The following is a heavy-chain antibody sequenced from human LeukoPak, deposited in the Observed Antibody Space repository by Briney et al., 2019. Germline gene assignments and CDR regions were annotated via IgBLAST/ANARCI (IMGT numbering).Heavy chain of an antibody. Sequence: SETLSLTCTVSGGSISGYYWNWIRQPPGKRLEWIGYVSYSGSTNYNPSLESRVTISVDTSKNQFSLKLSSVTAADTAVYYCARRRLGNYDLDCWGQGTLVTVSS. V-gene: IGHV4-59*08. D-gene: IGHD1-7*01. CDR3: ARRRLGNYDLDC. CDR2: VSYSGST. J-gene: IGHJ4*02. CDR1: GGSISGYY.